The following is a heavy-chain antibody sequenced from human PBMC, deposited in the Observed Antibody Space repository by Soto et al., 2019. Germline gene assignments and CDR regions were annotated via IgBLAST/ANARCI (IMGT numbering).Heavy chain of an antibody. CDR3: AHHRDTATSDYGMDV. J-gene: IGHJ6*02. Sequence: QITLKESGPTLVKPTQTLTLTCTFSGFSLSTSGVGVGWIRQPPGKALEWLALIYWNDDKRYSPSLKSRLTITKDTPKNQVVLTMTNMDPVDTATYYCAHHRDTATSDYGMDVWGQGTTVTVSS. D-gene: IGHD5-18*01. CDR2: IYWNDDK. CDR1: GFSLSTSGVG. V-gene: IGHV2-5*01.